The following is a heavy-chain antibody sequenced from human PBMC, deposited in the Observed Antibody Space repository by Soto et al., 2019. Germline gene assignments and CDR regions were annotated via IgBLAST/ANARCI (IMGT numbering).Heavy chain of an antibody. J-gene: IGHJ4*02. Sequence: SATQSVTGTVSGGSISSFYWSWIRQPPGKELEWIGYIYYSGSTNYNPSLKSRVTISLDTSKNQFSLELSSVTAADTAVYYCARLPAAKYFDYWGQGTLVTVSS. V-gene: IGHV4-59*01. CDR2: IYYSGST. CDR1: GGSISSFY. D-gene: IGHD6-13*01. CDR3: ARLPAAKYFDY.